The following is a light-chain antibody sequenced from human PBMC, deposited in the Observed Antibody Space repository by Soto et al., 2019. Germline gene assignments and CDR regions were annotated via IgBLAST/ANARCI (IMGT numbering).Light chain of an antibody. Sequence: DIQMTQSPSSLSASVGDRVTITCRASQGISHYLAWYQKKPGKVPKLLIYAASTLQSGVPSRFSGSGSGTDVTLTSSSRQPEDVATSYCQKYNSGPRTFGQGTKVEI. CDR1: QGISHY. CDR3: QKYNSGPRT. J-gene: IGKJ1*01. CDR2: AAS. V-gene: IGKV1-27*01.